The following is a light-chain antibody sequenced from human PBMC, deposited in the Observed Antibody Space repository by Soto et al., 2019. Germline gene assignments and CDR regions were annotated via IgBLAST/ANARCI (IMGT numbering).Light chain of an antibody. CDR1: QSLTSN. Sequence: EIVLTQSPGTLSLSPGERATLSCGASQSLTSNSLAWYQQKPGQAPRLVIYDIFTRATGVPTRISGSGSGTEFTLTISSLQSEDFAVYYCQQYNSWPLTFGGGTKVEIK. CDR2: DIF. J-gene: IGKJ4*01. CDR3: QQYNSWPLT. V-gene: IGKV3D-15*01.